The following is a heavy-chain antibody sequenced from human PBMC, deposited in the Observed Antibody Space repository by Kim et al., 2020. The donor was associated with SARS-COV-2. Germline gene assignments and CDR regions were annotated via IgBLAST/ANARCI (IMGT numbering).Heavy chain of an antibody. V-gene: IGHV3-48*03. CDR1: GFTFSAYE. CDR3: ARGYWSRGSNHFDH. Sequence: GGSLRLSCAASGFTFSAYEMNWVRQAPGKGLEWVSYIRNFDSTIYYGDSVRGRFTVSRDNAKNSLYLQMDSLTAEDTAVYYCARGYWSRGSNHFDHWGRGTLVTVSP. J-gene: IGHJ4*02. D-gene: IGHD6-19*01. CDR2: IRNFDSTI.